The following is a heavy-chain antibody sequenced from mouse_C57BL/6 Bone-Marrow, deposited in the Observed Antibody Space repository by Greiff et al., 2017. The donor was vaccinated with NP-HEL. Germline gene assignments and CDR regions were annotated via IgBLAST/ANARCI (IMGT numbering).Heavy chain of an antibody. CDR2: INPSSGYT. CDR1: GYTFTSYW. J-gene: IGHJ2*01. Sequence: QVQLQQSGAELAKPGASVKLSCKASGYTFTSYWMHWVKQRPGQGLEWIGYINPSSGYTKYNQKFKDKATLTADKSSRTAYMQLSSLTYEDSAVYYCARGGCDYWGQGTTLTVSS. V-gene: IGHV1-7*01. CDR3: ARGGCDY.